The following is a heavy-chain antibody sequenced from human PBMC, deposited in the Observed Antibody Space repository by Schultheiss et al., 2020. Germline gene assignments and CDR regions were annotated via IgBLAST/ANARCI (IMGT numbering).Heavy chain of an antibody. Sequence: GGSLRLSCAASGFTFSSYAMHWVRQAPGRGLEWVSVLYPGGAVYYTDSVKGRFTISRDNSKNTLYLQMNSLRAEDTAVYYCARADYSGYDYYYYGMDVWGQGTTVTVSS. CDR1: GFTFSSYA. J-gene: IGHJ6*02. D-gene: IGHD5-12*01. V-gene: IGHV3-66*01. CDR3: ARADYSGYDYYYYGMDV. CDR2: LYPGGAV.